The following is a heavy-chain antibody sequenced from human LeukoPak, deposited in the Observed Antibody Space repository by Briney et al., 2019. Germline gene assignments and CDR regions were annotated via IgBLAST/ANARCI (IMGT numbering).Heavy chain of an antibody. CDR2: VRNDEKTK. J-gene: IGHJ4*02. V-gene: IGHV3-30*04. D-gene: IGHD1-26*01. Sequence: GRSLRLSCVASGFTFTGHSMHWVRQAPGKGLEWVAVVRNDEKTKFYADSLKGRFTVSRDNSKNTVYLQMNSLRDEDTAVYYCAREKQSGGTPFDYWGQGSLVTVSS. CDR1: GFTFTGHS. CDR3: AREKQSGGTPFDY.